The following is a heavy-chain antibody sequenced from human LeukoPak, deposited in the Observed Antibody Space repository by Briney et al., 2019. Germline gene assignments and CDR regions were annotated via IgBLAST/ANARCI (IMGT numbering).Heavy chain of an antibody. Sequence: GASVKVSCKASNYTFASYGLSWVRQAPGQGFQWVGWISPYDGNTNYAQRFQARVTMSIDKSTRTVYMELRRLRLDDTAVYYCVRVWPPNAVDRGMTYSDFTALDVWGQGTTVTVSS. CDR2: ISPYDGNT. J-gene: IGHJ6*02. CDR3: VRVWPPNAVDRGMTYSDFTALDV. D-gene: IGHD1-20*01. CDR1: NYTFASYG. V-gene: IGHV1-18*01.